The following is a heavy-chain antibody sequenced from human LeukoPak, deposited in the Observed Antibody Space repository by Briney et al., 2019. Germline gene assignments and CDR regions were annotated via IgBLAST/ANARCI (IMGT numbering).Heavy chain of an antibody. D-gene: IGHD3-3*01. J-gene: IGHJ4*02. V-gene: IGHV3-21*04. Sequence: PGGSLRLSCAASGFTFSSYSMNWVRQAPGKGLEWVSSISSSSSYIYYADSVKGRFTISRDNSKNTLYLQMNSLRAEDTAVYYCAKDYYDFWSGFIYWGQGTLVTVSS. CDR2: ISSSSSYI. CDR1: GFTFSSYS. CDR3: AKDYYDFWSGFIY.